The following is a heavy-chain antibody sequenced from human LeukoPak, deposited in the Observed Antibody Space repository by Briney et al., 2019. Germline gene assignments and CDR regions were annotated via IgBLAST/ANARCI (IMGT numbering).Heavy chain of an antibody. D-gene: IGHD3-22*01. CDR1: GFTFSSYS. CDR2: ISSSSSYI. J-gene: IGHJ4*02. CDR3: ARVPSSGSYLPFDY. Sequence: GGSLRLSCAASGFTFSSYSMNWGRQAPGKGLEWVSSISSSSSYIYYADSVKGRFTISRDNAKNSLYLQMNSLRAEDTAVYYCARVPSSGSYLPFDYWGQGPLVTVSS. V-gene: IGHV3-21*01.